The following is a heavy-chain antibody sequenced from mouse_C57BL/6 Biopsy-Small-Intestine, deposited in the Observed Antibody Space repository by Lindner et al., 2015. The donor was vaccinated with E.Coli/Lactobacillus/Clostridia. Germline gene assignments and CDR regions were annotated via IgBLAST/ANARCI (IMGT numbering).Heavy chain of an antibody. CDR2: IDPENGDT. CDR1: GFNIKDDH. V-gene: IGHV14-4*01. Sequence: VQLQESGAELVRPGASVKLSCTASGFNIKDDHMHWVKQRPEQGLEWIGWIDPENGDTEYASKFQGKATITADTSSNTAYLQLSSLTSEDSAVYYCARGDGYYAFDVWGTGTTVTVSS. CDR3: ARGDGYYAFDV. D-gene: IGHD2-3*01. J-gene: IGHJ1*03.